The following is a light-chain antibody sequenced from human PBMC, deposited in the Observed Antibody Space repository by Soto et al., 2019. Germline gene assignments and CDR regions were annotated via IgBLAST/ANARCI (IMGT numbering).Light chain of an antibody. V-gene: IGKV1-12*01. CDR2: KAY. CDR1: EAIASW. Sequence: DLQMTQSPSSVSASVGDRVTITCRASEAIASWLAWYQQKPGKAPKVLIYKAYILQSGVPSRFSGSGSGTDFTLTISSLQHEDFATYFCQQVNSFPFTFGPGTKVDFK. J-gene: IGKJ3*01. CDR3: QQVNSFPFT.